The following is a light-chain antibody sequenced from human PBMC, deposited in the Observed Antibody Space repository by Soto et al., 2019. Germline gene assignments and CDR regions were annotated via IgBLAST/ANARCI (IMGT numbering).Light chain of an antibody. J-gene: IGLJ3*02. CDR2: GNS. CDR3: QSYDSSLSGWV. Sequence: QSVLTQPPSVSGAPGQRVTISCTRSSSNIGAGYDVHWYQQLPGTAPKLLIYGNSNRPSGVPDRFSGSKSGTSASLAITGLQAEDEADYYCQSYDSSLSGWVFGGRTKLTVL. CDR1: SSNIGAGYD. V-gene: IGLV1-40*01.